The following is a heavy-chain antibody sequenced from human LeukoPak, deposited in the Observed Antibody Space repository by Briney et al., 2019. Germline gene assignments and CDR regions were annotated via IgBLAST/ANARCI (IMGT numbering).Heavy chain of an antibody. Sequence: PSETLSLTCIVSGYSISSSNYYWDWIRQPPGKGLEWIGNIHYTGNTDYNPSLKSRLTISMDTSKNQFSLKLSSVTAADTAVYYCARYYGDYPYYFDYWGQGTLVTVSS. CDR1: GYSISSSNYY. CDR3: ARYYGDYPYYFDY. V-gene: IGHV4-39*07. J-gene: IGHJ4*02. CDR2: IHYTGNT. D-gene: IGHD4-17*01.